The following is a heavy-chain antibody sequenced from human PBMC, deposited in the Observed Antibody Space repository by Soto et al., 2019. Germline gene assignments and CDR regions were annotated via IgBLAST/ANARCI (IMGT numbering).Heavy chain of an antibody. J-gene: IGHJ6*02. CDR2: ISSSSSYT. CDR3: ARAGYDFWSGYYPMDV. CDR1: GFTFSDYY. Sequence: LRLSCAASGFTFSDYYMSWIRQAPGKGLEWVSYISSSSSYTNYADSVKGRFTISRDNAKNSLYLQMNSLRAEDTAVYYCARAGYDFWSGYYPMDVWGQGTTVTVSS. V-gene: IGHV3-11*06. D-gene: IGHD3-3*01.